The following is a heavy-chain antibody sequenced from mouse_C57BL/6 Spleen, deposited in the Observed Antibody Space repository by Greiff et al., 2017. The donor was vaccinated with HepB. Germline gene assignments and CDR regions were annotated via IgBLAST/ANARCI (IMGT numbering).Heavy chain of an antibody. J-gene: IGHJ2*01. D-gene: IGHD2-2*01. CDR2: ISSGGDYI. Sequence: EVMLVESGEGLVKPGGSLKLSCAASGFTFSSYAMSWVRQTPEKRLEWVAYISSGGDYIYYADTVKGRFTISRDNARNTLYLQMSSLKSEDTALYYCTRGRSTMVTTCYFDYWGQGTTLTVSS. CDR1: GFTFSSYA. V-gene: IGHV5-9-1*02. CDR3: TRGRSTMVTTCYFDY.